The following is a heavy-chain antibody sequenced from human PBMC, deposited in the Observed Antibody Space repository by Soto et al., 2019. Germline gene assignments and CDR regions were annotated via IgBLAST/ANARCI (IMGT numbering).Heavy chain of an antibody. CDR2: INPNSGGT. D-gene: IGHD6-13*01. Sequence: ASVKVSCKASGYTFTGYYMHWVRQAPGQGLEWMGWINPNSGGTNYAQKLQGWVTMTRDTSISTAYMELSRLRSDDTAVYYCARWGKYSSSWDYYYGMDVWGQGTTVTVSS. J-gene: IGHJ6*02. CDR3: ARWGKYSSSWDYYYGMDV. CDR1: GYTFTGYY. V-gene: IGHV1-2*04.